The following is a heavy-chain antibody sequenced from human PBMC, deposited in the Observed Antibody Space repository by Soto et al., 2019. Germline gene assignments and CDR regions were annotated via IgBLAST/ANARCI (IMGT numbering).Heavy chain of an antibody. D-gene: IGHD1-7*01. J-gene: IGHJ6*02. V-gene: IGHV1-69*12. Sequence: QVQLVQSGAEVKKPESSVKVSCKASGGTFSSYAISWVRQAPGQGLEWMGGISPIFGTANYAQKFQGRVTITADESTRTAYKELSSLRSEDTAVYYCARATGTTSRDYYYGMDVWGQGTTVTVSS. CDR3: ARATGTTSRDYYYGMDV. CDR2: ISPIFGTA. CDR1: GGTFSSYA.